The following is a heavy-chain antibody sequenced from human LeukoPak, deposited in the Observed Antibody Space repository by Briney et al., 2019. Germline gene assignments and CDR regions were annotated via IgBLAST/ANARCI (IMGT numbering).Heavy chain of an antibody. CDR1: GGTNSSYY. J-gene: IGHJ4*02. CDR2: IHSSGST. D-gene: IGHD3-10*01. V-gene: IGHV4-59*08. Sequence: KPSETLSLTCTGPGGTNSSYYWSLIRQPPRKGLEWVGYIHSSGSTSYNPPLKSRITMSLDTSQSQFSLKLSSVTAADTAVYYCARHDDSQGSGTYPLGCWGQGTLVTVSS. CDR3: ARHDDSQGSGTYPLGC.